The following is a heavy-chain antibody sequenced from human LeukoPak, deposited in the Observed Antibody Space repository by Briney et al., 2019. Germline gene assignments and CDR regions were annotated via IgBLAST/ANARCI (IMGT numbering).Heavy chain of an antibody. CDR1: GFTFSNTW. J-gene: IGHJ4*02. V-gene: IGHV3-15*01. D-gene: IGHD2-15*01. CDR2: IKSKTDGGTT. CDR3: TCSGGSCYGPSLDY. Sequence: GGSLRLSCAASGFTFSNTWMSWVRQAPGKGLEWVGRIKSKTDGGTTDYAAPVKGRFTISRDDSKNTLNLQMNSLKTEDTAVYYCTCSGGSCYGPSLDYWGQGTLVTVSS.